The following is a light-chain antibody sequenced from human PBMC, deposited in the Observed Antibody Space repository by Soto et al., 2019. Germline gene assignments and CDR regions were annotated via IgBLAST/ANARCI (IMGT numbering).Light chain of an antibody. CDR2: RAS. J-gene: IGKJ4*01. CDR3: QQYNLWPLT. V-gene: IGKV3-15*01. Sequence: EIVMXXXXAXPXGXPGEIAAXSCMASQSRGSNLAWYQQKPGQPPRLVIYRASTRATGIPARFSGSGSGTEFTLTIGSLRSEDFAVYYCQQYNLWPLTFGGGTKVDIK. CDR1: QSRGSN.